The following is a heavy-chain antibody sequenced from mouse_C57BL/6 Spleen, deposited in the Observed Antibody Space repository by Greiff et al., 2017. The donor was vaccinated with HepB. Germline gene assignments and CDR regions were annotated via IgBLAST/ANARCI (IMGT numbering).Heavy chain of an antibody. J-gene: IGHJ3*01. CDR3: AKSYGPAWFAY. Sequence: EVKVVESEGGLVQPGSSMKLSCTASGFTFSDYYMAWVRQVPEKGLEWVANINYDGSSTYYLDSLKSRFIISRDNAKNILYLQMSSLKSEDTATYYCAKSYGPAWFAYWGQGTLVTVSA. V-gene: IGHV5-16*01. CDR2: INYDGSST. D-gene: IGHD1-1*02. CDR1: GFTFSDYY.